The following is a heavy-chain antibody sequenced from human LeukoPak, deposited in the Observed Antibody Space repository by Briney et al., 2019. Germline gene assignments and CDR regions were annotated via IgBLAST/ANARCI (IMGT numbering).Heavy chain of an antibody. D-gene: IGHD5-12*01. V-gene: IGHV3-23*01. J-gene: IGHJ6*02. Sequence: PGGSLRLSCAASGFTFSSYAMSWVSQAPGKGLEWVSAISGSGGSTYYADSVKGRFTISRDNSKNTLYLQMNSLRAEDTAVYYCARMATINYYYYGMDVWGQGTTVTVSS. CDR3: ARMATINYYYYGMDV. CDR2: ISGSGGST. CDR1: GFTFSSYA.